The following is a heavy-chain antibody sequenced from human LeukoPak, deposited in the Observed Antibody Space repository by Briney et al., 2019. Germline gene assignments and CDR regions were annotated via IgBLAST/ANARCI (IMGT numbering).Heavy chain of an antibody. V-gene: IGHV4-4*07. Sequence: SETLSLTCTVSGGSISSYYWSWIRQPAGKGLEWIGRIYTSGSTNYNPSLKSRVTMPVDTSKNQFSLKLSSVTAADTAVYYCARARYYYDSSGSHFDYWGQGTLVTVSS. D-gene: IGHD3-22*01. J-gene: IGHJ4*02. CDR3: ARARYYYDSSGSHFDY. CDR1: GGSISSYY. CDR2: IYTSGST.